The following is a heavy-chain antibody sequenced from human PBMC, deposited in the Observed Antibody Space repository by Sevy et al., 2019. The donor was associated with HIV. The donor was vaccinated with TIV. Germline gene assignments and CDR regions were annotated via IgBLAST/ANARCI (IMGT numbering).Heavy chain of an antibody. CDR1: GFTFSSYW. V-gene: IGHV3-7*03. CDR2: IKQDGSEK. CDR3: AREGDGYNLGYYYYMDV. Sequence: GGSLRLSCAASGFTFSSYWMSWVRQAPGKGLEWVANIKQDGSEKYYVDSVKGRFTISRDNAKNSPYLQMNSLRAEDTAVYYCAREGDGYNLGYYYYMDVWGKGTTVTVSS. D-gene: IGHD5-12*01. J-gene: IGHJ6*03.